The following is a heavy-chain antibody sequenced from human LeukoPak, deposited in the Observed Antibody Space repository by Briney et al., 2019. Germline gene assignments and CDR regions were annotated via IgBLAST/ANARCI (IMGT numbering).Heavy chain of an antibody. CDR1: GGSISSSSYY. V-gene: IGHV4-39*01. D-gene: IGHD3-10*01. J-gene: IGHJ5*02. Sequence: SEPLSLTCTVSGGSISSSSYYYGWIRQPPGKGLEWFGCIYYNGSPSFHPSLKSRVTISVDASIHHYSLNLSSVTAADTAVYYCARHRDYYGSGSYLNGFDPWGQGTLVTVSS. CDR3: ARHRDYYGSGSYLNGFDP. CDR2: IYYNGSP.